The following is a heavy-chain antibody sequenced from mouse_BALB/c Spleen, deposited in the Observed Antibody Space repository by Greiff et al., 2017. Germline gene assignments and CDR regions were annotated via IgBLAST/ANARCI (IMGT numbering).Heavy chain of an antibody. CDR2: IYPGDGDT. D-gene: IGHD1-1*01. V-gene: IGHV1-80*01. Sequence: QVQLQQSGAELVRPGSSVKISCKASGYAFSSYWMNWVKQRPGQGLEWIGQIYPGDGDTNYNGKFKGKATLTADKSSSTAYMQLSSLTSEDSAVYFCARYYGSSYGAMDYWGQGTSVTVSS. CDR3: ARYYGSSYGAMDY. CDR1: GYAFSSYW. J-gene: IGHJ4*01.